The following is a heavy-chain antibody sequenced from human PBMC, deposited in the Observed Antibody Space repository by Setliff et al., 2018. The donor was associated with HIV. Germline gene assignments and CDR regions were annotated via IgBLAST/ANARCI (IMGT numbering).Heavy chain of an antibody. V-gene: IGHV4-59*11. D-gene: IGHD6-13*01. Sequence: SETLSLTCTVSYGSISGHYWTWIRQPPGKGLEWIGYIHHSGGTQYNPSLMSRLTMSVDSSKNQFSPSLSSVTAADTAVYYCARLPDINSWPFDYWARGTLVT. CDR1: YGSISGHY. J-gene: IGHJ4*02. CDR2: IHHSGGT. CDR3: ARLPDINSWPFDY.